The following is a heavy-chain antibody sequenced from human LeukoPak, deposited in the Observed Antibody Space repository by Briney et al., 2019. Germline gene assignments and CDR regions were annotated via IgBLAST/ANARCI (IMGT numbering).Heavy chain of an antibody. J-gene: IGHJ4*02. CDR1: GFTFSCYV. D-gene: IGHD3-3*01. V-gene: IGHV3-30*02. CDR2: IRYDGSNQ. Sequence: GGSLRVSCAASGFTFSCYVMHWVRQAPGKGVEWVAFIRYDGSNQYYADSVKGRFTISRDNSKNTPYLQMHSLRAEDTAVYYCARDPEMEWLSTDYWGQGTLVTVSS. CDR3: ARDPEMEWLSTDY.